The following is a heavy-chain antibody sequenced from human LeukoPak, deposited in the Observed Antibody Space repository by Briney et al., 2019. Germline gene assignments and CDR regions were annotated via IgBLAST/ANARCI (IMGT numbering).Heavy chain of an antibody. CDR2: INRSGST. J-gene: IGHJ4*02. CDR3: ARAPYYYDSSGYYRRPPFDY. Sequence: SETLSLTCAVYGGSFSGYYWSWIRQPPGKGLEWIGEINRSGSTNYNPSLKSRVTISVDTSKNQFSLKLSSVTAADTAVYYCARAPYYYDSSGYYRRPPFDYWGQGTLVTVSS. V-gene: IGHV4-34*01. D-gene: IGHD3-22*01. CDR1: GGSFSGYY.